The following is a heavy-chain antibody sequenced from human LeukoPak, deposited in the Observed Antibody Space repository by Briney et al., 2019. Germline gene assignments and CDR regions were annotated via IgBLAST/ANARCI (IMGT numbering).Heavy chain of an antibody. CDR3: TRLEPDESRIQLWLVAWDDAFDI. CDR1: GYTFTSYD. CDR2: MNPNSGNT. Sequence: ASVKVSCKASGYTFTSYDINWVRQATGQGLEWMGWMNPNSGNTGYAQKFQGRVTMTRNTSISTAYMELSSLRSEATAVYYCTRLEPDESRIQLWLVAWDDAFDIWGQGTMVTVSS. D-gene: IGHD5-18*01. J-gene: IGHJ3*02. V-gene: IGHV1-8*01.